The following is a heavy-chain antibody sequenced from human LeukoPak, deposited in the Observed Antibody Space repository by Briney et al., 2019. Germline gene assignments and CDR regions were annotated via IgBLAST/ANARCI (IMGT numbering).Heavy chain of an antibody. V-gene: IGHV3-15*01. D-gene: IGHD3-10*01. CDR1: GFTFTNAW. J-gene: IGHJ4*02. CDR3: TTDLGLTMIRGVIVY. CDR2: IKSKGDGETI. Sequence: PGGSLRLSCAASGFTFTNAWMSWVRQAPGKGLEWVGRIKSKGDGETIGNAAPVKGRFTMSRDDSKATLYLQMNSLKAEDTAVYYCTTDLGLTMIRGVIVYWGQGALVTVSS.